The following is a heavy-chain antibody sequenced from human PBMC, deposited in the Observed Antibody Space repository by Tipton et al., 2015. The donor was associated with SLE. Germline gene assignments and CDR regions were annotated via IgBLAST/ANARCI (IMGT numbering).Heavy chain of an antibody. Sequence: TLSLTCTVSGGSISSDDYYWTWIRQHPGKGLEWIGHMSYSGSTYYNPSLKSRITISVDTSKNQFSLKMRSVTAADTAVYYCARGLTVTTNPYFDLWGRGTLVTVSS. V-gene: IGHV4-31*03. J-gene: IGHJ2*01. CDR1: GGSISSDDYY. CDR3: ARGLTVTTNPYFDL. CDR2: MSYSGST. D-gene: IGHD4-17*01.